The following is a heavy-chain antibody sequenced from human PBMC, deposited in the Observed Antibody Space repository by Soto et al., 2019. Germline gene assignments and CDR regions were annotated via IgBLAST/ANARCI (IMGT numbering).Heavy chain of an antibody. J-gene: IGHJ4*02. CDR3: AKGTSNGGWFNPFDY. CDR1: GFTFVNYA. D-gene: IGHD6-19*01. Sequence: EVQLLESGGGLVQPGGSLRLSCAASGFTFVNYAMNWVRQAPGKGLEWVATLSGGGTSTYYADSVKGRFTISRDNSRNTLNLQMNSLRAEDTAVYYCAKGTSNGGWFNPFDYWGQGTLVTVSS. V-gene: IGHV3-23*01. CDR2: LSGGGTST.